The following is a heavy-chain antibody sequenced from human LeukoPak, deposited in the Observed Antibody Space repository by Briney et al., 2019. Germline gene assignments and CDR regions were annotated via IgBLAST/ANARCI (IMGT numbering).Heavy chain of an antibody. Sequence: QPGGSLRLSCAASGFAFSSYEMNWVRQAPGKGLEWVSYISDSGSTIFYADSVKGRFTISRDNAKNSLYLQMNSLRDEDTAVYYCARELHWGRDYWGQGTLVTVS. CDR3: ARELHWGRDY. CDR1: GFAFSSYE. J-gene: IGHJ4*02. D-gene: IGHD7-27*01. V-gene: IGHV3-48*03. CDR2: ISDSGSTI.